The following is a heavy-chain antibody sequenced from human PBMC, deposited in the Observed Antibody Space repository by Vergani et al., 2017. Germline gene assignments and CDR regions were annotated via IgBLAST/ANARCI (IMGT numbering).Heavy chain of an antibody. CDR2: IHSSGTT. Sequence: QVQLHESGPGLVKPSQTLSLTCTVPGGSITSGSFYWSWIRQPAGKGLEWIGRIHSSGTTNYNPSLKSRVPLSVDTSKNQLSLRMTSVTAADTAVYYCARDSWTSELRGVYWFDTWGQGTLVSVSS. V-gene: IGHV4-61*02. CDR3: ARDSWTSELRGVYWFDT. D-gene: IGHD3-10*01. J-gene: IGHJ5*02. CDR1: GGSITSGSFY.